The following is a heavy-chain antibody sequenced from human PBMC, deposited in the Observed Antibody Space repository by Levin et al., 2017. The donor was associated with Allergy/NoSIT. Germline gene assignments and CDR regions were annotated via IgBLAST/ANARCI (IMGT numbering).Heavy chain of an antibody. CDR3: ARQNGKAADGTTMRDY. Sequence: GESLKISCKGSGYTFTSYWIGWVRQMPGKGLEWMGIIFPGDSDTRYSPSFQGQVTISAYKSISTAYLQWSSLKASDTAMYYCARQNGKAADGTTMRDYWGQGTLVTVSS. CDR2: IFPGDSDT. D-gene: IGHD6-13*01. V-gene: IGHV5-51*01. CDR1: GYTFTSYW. J-gene: IGHJ4*02.